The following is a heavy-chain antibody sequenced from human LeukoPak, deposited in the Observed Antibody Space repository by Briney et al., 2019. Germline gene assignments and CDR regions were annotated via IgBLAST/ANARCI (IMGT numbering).Heavy chain of an antibody. Sequence: PSGTLSLTCTLSGDSISTHTYYWGWIRQPPGKGLEWIGSIYYTGTTYYNPSLKSRVSISVDTSKKQFSLKLTSVTAADTAVYYCARGTNWGYNWFDPWGQGTLVTVSS. V-gene: IGHV4-39*07. J-gene: IGHJ5*02. D-gene: IGHD7-27*01. CDR2: IYYTGTT. CDR3: ARGTNWGYNWFDP. CDR1: GDSISTHTYY.